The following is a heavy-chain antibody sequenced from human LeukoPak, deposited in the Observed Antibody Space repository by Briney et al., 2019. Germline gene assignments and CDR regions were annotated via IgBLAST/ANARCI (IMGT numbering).Heavy chain of an antibody. D-gene: IGHD4-17*01. J-gene: IGHJ4*02. Sequence: GGSLRLSCAAYGFPFSEYSMNWVRQAPGKGLGWVSYIDSSSTIYYADSVKGRFTISRDNAKNSLYLQLNSLRAEDTALYYCARGPYDYGEYIDYWGQGTLVTVSS. CDR1: GFPFSEYS. CDR3: ARGPYDYGEYIDY. CDR2: IDSSSTI. V-gene: IGHV3-69-1*01.